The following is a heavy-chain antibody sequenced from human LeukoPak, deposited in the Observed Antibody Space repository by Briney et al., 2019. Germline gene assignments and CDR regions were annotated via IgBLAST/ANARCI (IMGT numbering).Heavy chain of an antibody. Sequence: KPSETLSLTCTVTGGSISSYYWSWIRQPPGKGLEWIGYIYYSGSTNYNPSLKSRVTISVDTSKNQFSLKLSSVTAADTAVYYCARLLRPVAGTTGYWYFDLWGRGTLVTVSS. D-gene: IGHD6-19*01. CDR1: GGSISSYY. CDR2: IYYSGST. CDR3: ARLLRPVAGTTGYWYFDL. V-gene: IGHV4-59*01. J-gene: IGHJ2*01.